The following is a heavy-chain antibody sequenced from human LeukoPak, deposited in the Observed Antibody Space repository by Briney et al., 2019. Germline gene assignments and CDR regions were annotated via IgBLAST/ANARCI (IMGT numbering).Heavy chain of an antibody. D-gene: IGHD4-11*01. CDR1: GFTFSNYW. Sequence: GGSLRLSCAASGFTFSNYWMHWVRQAPGKGLVWVSRINSDGINTSYADSVKGRFTISRDNAKNTLNLQMNSLRAEDTAVYYCARLMTTVTGYYYMDVWGKGTTVTISS. CDR2: INSDGINT. CDR3: ARLMTTVTGYYYMDV. J-gene: IGHJ6*03. V-gene: IGHV3-74*01.